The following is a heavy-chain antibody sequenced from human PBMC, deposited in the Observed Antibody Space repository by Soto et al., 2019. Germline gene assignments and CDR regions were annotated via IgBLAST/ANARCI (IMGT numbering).Heavy chain of an antibody. J-gene: IGHJ5*01. CDR1: GYTFASYD. CDR2: MNPNSNNT. Sequence: QVRLVQSGDEGKTPGASVKVSCKASGYTFASYDMNWVRQAPGQGLEWMGWMNPNSNNTGYAQKFQGRLTMTRDIALSIAHMELSSLRNEDTAVYYCARSDGYHFNWLDSWGQGTLVTVS. CDR3: ARSDGYHFNWLDS. V-gene: IGHV1-8*01. D-gene: IGHD2-21*01.